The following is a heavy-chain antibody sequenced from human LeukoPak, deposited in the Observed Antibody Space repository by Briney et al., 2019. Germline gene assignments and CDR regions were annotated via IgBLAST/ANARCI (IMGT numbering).Heavy chain of an antibody. CDR3: ATYSGTYRDH. Sequence: GGSLRLSWAGSGFNLMSYNMNGVRQAPGKGLEWVSSIRTAGKHIYYADSVRDRFAISRDDAKNSLYLQMNNLGVDDTAVYYCATYSGTYRDHWGQGILVTVSS. V-gene: IGHV3-21*06. CDR1: GFNLMSYN. J-gene: IGHJ4*02. CDR2: IRTAGKHI. D-gene: IGHD1-26*01.